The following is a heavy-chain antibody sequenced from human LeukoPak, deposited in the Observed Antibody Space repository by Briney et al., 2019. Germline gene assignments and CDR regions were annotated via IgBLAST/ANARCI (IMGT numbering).Heavy chain of an antibody. Sequence: SETLSLTCTVSGGSISSSSYYWGWIRQPPGKGLEWIGSIYYSGSTYYNPSLKSRVTISVDTSTNQFSLKLSSVTAADTAVYYCARRIRQDNWFDPWGQGTLVTVSS. CDR3: ARRIRQDNWFDP. V-gene: IGHV4-39*01. J-gene: IGHJ5*02. CDR1: GGSISSSSYY. CDR2: IYYSGST.